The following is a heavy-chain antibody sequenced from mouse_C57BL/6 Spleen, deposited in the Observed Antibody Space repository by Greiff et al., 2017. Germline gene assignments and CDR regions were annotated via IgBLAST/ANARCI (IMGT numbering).Heavy chain of an antibody. V-gene: IGHV1-39*01. J-gene: IGHJ2*01. CDR2: INPNYGTT. CDR1: GYSFTDYN. Sequence: VQLQQSGPELVKPGASVKISCKASGYSFTDYNMNWVKQSNGKSLEWIGVINPNYGTTSYNQKFKGKATLTVDQSSSTAYMQLNSLTSEDSAVXYCAREGSYYGSSYGSYYFDYWGQGTTLTVSS. D-gene: IGHD1-1*01. CDR3: AREGSYYGSSYGSYYFDY.